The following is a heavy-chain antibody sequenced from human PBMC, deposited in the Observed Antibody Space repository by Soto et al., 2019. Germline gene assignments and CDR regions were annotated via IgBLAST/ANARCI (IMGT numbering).Heavy chain of an antibody. CDR1: GDSITSYN. CDR2: VYSSGNT. D-gene: IGHD2-21*01. Sequence: QVQLQESGPGLVKPSETLSLTCTVSGDSITSYNWDWLRQPPGKALEWIGFVYSSGNTNYNPSLKSRFTISVDTSRNQFSLKVNSVTAADTAVYYCARRAVVAVTGSLENWLDPWGQGILVTVSS. CDR3: ARRAVVAVTGSLENWLDP. J-gene: IGHJ5*02. V-gene: IGHV4-59*01.